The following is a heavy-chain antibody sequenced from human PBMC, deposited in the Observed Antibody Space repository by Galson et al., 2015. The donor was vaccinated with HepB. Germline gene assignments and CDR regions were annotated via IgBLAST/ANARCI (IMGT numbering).Heavy chain of an antibody. D-gene: IGHD7-27*01. CDR2: IKQDGSEK. CDR1: GFTFSSHW. J-gene: IGHJ4*02. CDR3: ARAWGSDY. V-gene: IGHV3-7*01. Sequence: SLRLSCAASGFTFSSHWMNWVRQAPGKGLEWVANIKQDGSEKYYVYSVKGRFTVSRDNAKNSLFLQMNSLRAEDTAVYYCARAWGSDYWGQGTLVTVSA.